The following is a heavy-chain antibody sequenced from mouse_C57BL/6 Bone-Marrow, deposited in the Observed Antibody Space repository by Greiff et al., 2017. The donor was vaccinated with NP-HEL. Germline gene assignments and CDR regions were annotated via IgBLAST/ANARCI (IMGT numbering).Heavy chain of an antibody. CDR1: GFTFSSYT. J-gene: IGHJ3*01. CDR3: ARESYYYGFAY. CDR2: ISGGGGNT. V-gene: IGHV5-9*01. D-gene: IGHD1-1*01. Sequence: EVQRVESGGGLVKPGGSLKLSCAASGFTFSSYTMSWVRQTPEKRLEWVATISGGGGNTYYPDSVKGRFTISRDNAKNTLYLQMRSLRSEDTALYYCARESYYYGFAYWGQGTLVTVSA.